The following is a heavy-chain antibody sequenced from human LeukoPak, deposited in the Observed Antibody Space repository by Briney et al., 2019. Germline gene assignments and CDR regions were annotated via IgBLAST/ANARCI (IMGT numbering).Heavy chain of an antibody. V-gene: IGHV4-38-2*02. CDR2: IYHSGST. Sequence: SETLSLTCTVSGYSISSGYYWGWIRQPPGKGLEWIGSIYHSGSTYYNPSLKSRVTISVDTSKNQFSLKLSSVTAADTAVYYCASYSGSSFDAFDIWGQGTMVTVSS. J-gene: IGHJ3*02. CDR1: GYSISSGYY. CDR3: ASYSGSSFDAFDI. D-gene: IGHD1-26*01.